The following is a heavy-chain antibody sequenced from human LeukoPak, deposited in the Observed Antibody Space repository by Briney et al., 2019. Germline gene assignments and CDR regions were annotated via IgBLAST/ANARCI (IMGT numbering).Heavy chain of an antibody. CDR2: IIPIFGTA. J-gene: IGHJ3*02. V-gene: IGHV1-69*01. CDR3: ASEKPLYSYGWGDAFDI. CDR1: GGTFSSYA. Sequence: SVKVSCTASGGTFSSYAISWVRQAPGQGLEWMGGIIPIFGTANYAQKFQGRVTITADESTSTAYMELSSLRSEDTAVYYCASEKPLYSYGWGDAFDIWGQGTMVTVSS. D-gene: IGHD5-18*01.